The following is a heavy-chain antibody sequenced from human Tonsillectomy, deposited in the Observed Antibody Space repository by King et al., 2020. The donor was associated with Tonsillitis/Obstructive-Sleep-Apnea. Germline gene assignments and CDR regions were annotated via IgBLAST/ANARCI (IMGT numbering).Heavy chain of an antibody. CDR2: IYPGDSDT. J-gene: IGHJ3*02. CDR3: ARPIHDILTGYYGDNAFDI. Sequence: QLVQSGAEVKKPGESLKISCKGSGYTFSSYWIGWVRQMPGKGLEWMGIIYPGDSDTRYSASFQGQGTISADMSISTAYLHWSSLKASDTAMYYCARPIHDILTGYYGDNAFDIWGQGTMVTVSS. D-gene: IGHD3-9*01. CDR1: GYTFSSYW. V-gene: IGHV5-51*03.